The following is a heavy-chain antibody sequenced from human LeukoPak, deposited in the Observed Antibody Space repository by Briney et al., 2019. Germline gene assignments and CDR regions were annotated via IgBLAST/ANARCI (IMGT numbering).Heavy chain of an antibody. V-gene: IGHV3-13*01. D-gene: IGHD5-18*01. J-gene: IGHJ4*02. Sequence: SLRLSCRASGFNRRSDDMHWVRQIKGQGLEWVAAVSSGFHAFFADSVQGRFTVSREDARNPLYLQMNSLRAGDTAVYYCVREARGYHYTYFDYWGQGNLVTVSS. CDR1: GFNRRSDD. CDR2: VSSGFHA. CDR3: VREARGYHYTYFDY.